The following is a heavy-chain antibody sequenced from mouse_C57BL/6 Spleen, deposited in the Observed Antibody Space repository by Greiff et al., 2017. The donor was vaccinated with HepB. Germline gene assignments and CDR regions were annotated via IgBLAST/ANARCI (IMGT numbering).Heavy chain of an antibody. CDR3: AREFTTVVATDV. CDR1: GFSLTSYG. V-gene: IGHV2-2*01. J-gene: IGHJ1*03. D-gene: IGHD1-1*01. Sequence: VKLQQSGPGLVQPSQSLSITCTVSGFSLTSYGVHWVRQSPGKGLEWLGVIWSGGSTDYNAAFISRLSISKDNSKSQVFFKMNSLQADDTAIYYCAREFTTVVATDVWGTGTTVTVSS. CDR2: IWSGGST.